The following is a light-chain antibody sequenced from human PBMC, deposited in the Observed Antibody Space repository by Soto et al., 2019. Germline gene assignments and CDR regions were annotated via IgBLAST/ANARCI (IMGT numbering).Light chain of an antibody. CDR1: ESVTSS. V-gene: IGKV3-15*01. CDR2: AAS. J-gene: IGKJ1*01. CDR3: QQYNIWPLWT. Sequence: EIVMTQSPATLSVSRGERATLSCRASESVTSSLAWYQQKPGQPPRLLIYAASTRATDVPARFSGGGSETEFTLTISSLQSEDFAVYFCQQYNIWPLWTFGQGTKVDIK.